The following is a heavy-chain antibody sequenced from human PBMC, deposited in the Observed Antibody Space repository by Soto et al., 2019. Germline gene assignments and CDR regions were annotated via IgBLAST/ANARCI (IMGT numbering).Heavy chain of an antibody. CDR2: ISGSGGST. D-gene: IGHD6-19*01. CDR1: MIVYSSCR. J-gene: IGHJ4*02. V-gene: IGHV3-23*01. Sequence: GGSERLSCAASMIVYSSCRMICNRQATGKGLVWVSAISGSGGSTYYADSVKGRFTIARDNSKNTLYLQMNSLRAEDTAVYYCAQTGDSGWLPLDYWGQGTLVTVSS. CDR3: AQTGDSGWLPLDY.